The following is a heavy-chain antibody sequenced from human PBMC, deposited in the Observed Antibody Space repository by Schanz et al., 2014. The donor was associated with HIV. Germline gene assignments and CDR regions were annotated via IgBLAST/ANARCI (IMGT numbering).Heavy chain of an antibody. Sequence: QVQLVESGGGVVQPGRSLRLSCAASGFTFITYGMHWVRQAPGKGLEWVAVISYDGSNKYYADSVKGRFTISRDNSNNTLYLQMNSLRAEDTAVYYCAKIISGSPYYYYGLDVWGLGTTVTVSS. V-gene: IGHV3-30*18. D-gene: IGHD1-26*01. CDR3: AKIISGSPYYYYGLDV. CDR1: GFTFITYG. CDR2: ISYDGSNK. J-gene: IGHJ6*02.